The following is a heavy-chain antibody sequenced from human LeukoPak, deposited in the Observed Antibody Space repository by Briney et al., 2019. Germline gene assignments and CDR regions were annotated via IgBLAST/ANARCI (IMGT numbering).Heavy chain of an antibody. CDR3: ARKRRHNWFDP. CDR2: IWYDGSNK. J-gene: IGHJ5*02. V-gene: IGHV3-33*01. Sequence: GGSLRLSCAASGFTFSSYGMHWVRQAPGKGLEWVAVIWYDGSNKYYADSVKGRFTISRDNSKNTLYLQMNSLRSEDTAVYYCARKRRHNWFDPWGQGTLVTVSS. CDR1: GFTFSSYG.